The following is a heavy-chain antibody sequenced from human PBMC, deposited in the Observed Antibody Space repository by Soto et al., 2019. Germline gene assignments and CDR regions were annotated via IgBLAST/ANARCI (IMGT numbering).Heavy chain of an antibody. CDR2: IKSIADGGTT. CDR3: HTPHGRNAFDI. J-gene: IGHJ3*02. V-gene: IGHV3-15*01. Sequence: XGSLRLSCATAGVTFSNAWMAWVRQAPGKGLEWVGRIKSIADGGTTNYAAPVKGRFSISRHDSENTLYLQMNSLRVGDTGIYYCHTPHGRNAFDIWGQGTVVTVSS. D-gene: IGHD2-8*01. CDR1: GVTFSNAW.